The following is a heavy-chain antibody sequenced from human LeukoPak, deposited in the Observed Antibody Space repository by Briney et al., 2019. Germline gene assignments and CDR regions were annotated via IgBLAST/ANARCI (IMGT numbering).Heavy chain of an antibody. V-gene: IGHV4-34*01. CDR2: INHSGST. D-gene: IGHD5-18*01. CDR1: GGSFSGYY. Sequence: SETLSLTCAVYGGSFSGYYWSWIRQPPGKGLEWIGEINHSGSTNYNPSLKSRVTISVDTSKNQFSLKLSSVTAADTAVYYCARVSAMAFYGMDVWGQGTTVTVSS. CDR3: ARVSAMAFYGMDV. J-gene: IGHJ6*02.